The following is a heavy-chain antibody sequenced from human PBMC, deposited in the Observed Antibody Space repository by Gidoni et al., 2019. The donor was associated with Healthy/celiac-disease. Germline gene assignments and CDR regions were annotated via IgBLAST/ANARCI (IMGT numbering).Heavy chain of an antibody. CDR2: ISYDGSNK. CDR1: AFSVSSLA. CDR3: ARERIAARTWFDP. J-gene: IGHJ5*02. V-gene: IGHV3-30-3*01. Sequence: QVQLVESGGGVVQHGRFLILSSAASAFSVSSLAMHWVRQAPGTGLEWVAGISYDGSNKYYADSVKGRFTISRDNSKNTLYLQRNSLRAEDTAVYYCARERIAARTWFDPWGQGTLVTVSS. D-gene: IGHD6-6*01.